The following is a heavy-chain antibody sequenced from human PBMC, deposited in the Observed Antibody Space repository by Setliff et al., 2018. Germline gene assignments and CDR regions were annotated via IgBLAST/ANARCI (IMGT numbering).Heavy chain of an antibody. CDR1: GFTFSNYA. CDR2: ISRSGDKT. CDR3: ARDSYTSPDY. J-gene: IGHJ4*02. D-gene: IGHD6-13*01. V-gene: IGHV3-23*01. Sequence: GGSLRLSCAASGFTFSNYAMNWVRQAPGKGLEWVSAISRSGDKTYYADSVKGRFTISRDNSKNTLYLQMNSLGAEDTAVYYCARDSYTSPDYWGQGTLVTVSS.